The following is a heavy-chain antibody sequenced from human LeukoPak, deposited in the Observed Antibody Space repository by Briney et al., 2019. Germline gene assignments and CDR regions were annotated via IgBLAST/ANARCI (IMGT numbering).Heavy chain of an antibody. Sequence: GGSLRLSCAASGFTFSSYSMNWVRQAPGKGLEWVSYISSSSSTISYADSVKGRFTISRDNAKNSLYLQMNSLRAEDTAVYYCAELGITMIGGVWGKGTTVTISS. CDR1: GFTFSSYS. J-gene: IGHJ6*04. CDR2: ISSSSSTI. CDR3: AELGITMIGGV. D-gene: IGHD3-10*02. V-gene: IGHV3-48*04.